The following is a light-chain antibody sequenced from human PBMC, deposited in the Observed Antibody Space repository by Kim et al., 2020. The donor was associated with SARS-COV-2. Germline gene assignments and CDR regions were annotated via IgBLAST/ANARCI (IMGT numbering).Light chain of an antibody. J-gene: IGKJ2*01. Sequence: PSASVGDRVTCACRASQNINNYLTWYQQKPRKAPQALIFHASNLESGVPSRFSGSGSGTDFTLTINNLQPEDFATYYCQQAYATPFTFGQGTKLEI. CDR1: QNINNY. V-gene: IGKV1-39*01. CDR3: QQAYATPFT. CDR2: HAS.